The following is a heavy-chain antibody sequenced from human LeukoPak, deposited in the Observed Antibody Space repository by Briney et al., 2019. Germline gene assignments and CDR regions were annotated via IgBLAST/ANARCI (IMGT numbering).Heavy chain of an antibody. CDR2: IKQDGSDK. J-gene: IGHJ4*02. CDR1: GFTFTKYW. Sequence: PGGSLRLSCAASGFTFTKYWMTWVRQAPGKGLEWVGNIKQDGSDKNYMDSVKGRFTISRDNTKNSVYLQMSSLRAEDTAVYYCARSSPYFDYWGQGTLVTVSS. V-gene: IGHV3-7*01. CDR3: ARSSPYFDY.